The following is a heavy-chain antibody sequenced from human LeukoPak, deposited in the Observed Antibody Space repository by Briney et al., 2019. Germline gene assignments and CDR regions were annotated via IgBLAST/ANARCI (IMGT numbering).Heavy chain of an antibody. CDR1: GFTFSNAW. D-gene: IGHD2-15*01. V-gene: IGHV3-15*01. Sequence: GGSLRLSCAASGFTFSNAWMSWVRQAPGKGLEWVGRIKSKTDGGTTDYAAPVKGRFTISRDDSKNTLYLQMNSLRAEDTALYYCARDLAGYYFDYWGQGTLVTVSS. CDR3: ARDLAGYYFDY. J-gene: IGHJ4*02. CDR2: IKSKTDGGTT.